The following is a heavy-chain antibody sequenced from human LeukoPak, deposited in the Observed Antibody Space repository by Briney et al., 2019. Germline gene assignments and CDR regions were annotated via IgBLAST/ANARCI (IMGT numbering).Heavy chain of an antibody. CDR2: ISNEGISK. V-gene: IGHV3-30-3*01. J-gene: IGHJ4*02. CDR3: AKVSFMDY. Sequence: GRSLRLSCAASGFTFSSYAMHWVRQAPGKGLEWVAVISNEGISKYYADSVKGRFTISRDNSKDTLYLQMNSLRAEDTAVYYCAKVSFMDYWGQGTLVTVS. D-gene: IGHD2-8*01. CDR1: GFTFSSYA.